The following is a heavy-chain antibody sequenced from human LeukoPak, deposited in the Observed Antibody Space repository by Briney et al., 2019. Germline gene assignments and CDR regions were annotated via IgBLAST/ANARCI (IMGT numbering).Heavy chain of an antibody. J-gene: IGHJ4*02. D-gene: IGHD6-19*01. CDR1: GFTFSSYS. CDR2: ISSSSSYI. Sequence: GGSLRLSCAASGFTFSSYSMNWVRQPPGKGLEWVSSISSSSSYIYYADSVKGRFTISRDNAKNSLYLQMNSLRAEDTAVYYCTRDMRDSSGWTSFDYWGQGTLVTVSS. CDR3: TRDMRDSSGWTSFDY. V-gene: IGHV3-21*01.